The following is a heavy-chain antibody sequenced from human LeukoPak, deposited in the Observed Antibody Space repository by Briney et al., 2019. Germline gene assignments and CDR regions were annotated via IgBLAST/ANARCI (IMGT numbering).Heavy chain of an antibody. V-gene: IGHV3-48*01. J-gene: IGHJ4*02. CDR3: ARDGRGYSYGSSGLDY. CDR1: GFTFSTYA. D-gene: IGHD5-18*01. Sequence: GGSLRLSCAASGFTFSTYAMTWVRLALGKGLEWVSYISSSSSTIYYADSVKGRFTISRDNAKNSLYLQMNSLRAEDTAVYYCARDGRGYSYGSSGLDYWGQGTLVTVSS. CDR2: ISSSSSTI.